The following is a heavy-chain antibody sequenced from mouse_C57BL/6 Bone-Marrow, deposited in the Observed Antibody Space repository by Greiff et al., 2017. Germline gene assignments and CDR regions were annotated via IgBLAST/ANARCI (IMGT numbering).Heavy chain of an antibody. CDR3: ARALSTTVVTSY. D-gene: IGHD1-1*01. J-gene: IGHJ4*01. Sequence: EVKLMESGPELVKPGDSVKISCKASGYSFTGYFMNWVMQSHGKSLEWIGRINPYNGDTFYNQKFKGKATLTVDKSSSTAHMELRSLTSEDSAVYYCARALSTTVVTSYWGQGTSVTVSS. CDR2: INPYNGDT. V-gene: IGHV1-20*01. CDR1: GYSFTGYF.